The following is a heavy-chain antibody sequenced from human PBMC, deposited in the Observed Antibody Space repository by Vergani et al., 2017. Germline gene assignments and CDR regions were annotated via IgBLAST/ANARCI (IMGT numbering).Heavy chain of an antibody. CDR1: GYTFTSYG. D-gene: IGHD3-9*01. CDR2: ISAYNGNT. CDR3: ARSEYYDILTGYRYYYYYGMDV. Sequence: QVQLVQSGAEVKKPGASVKVSCKASGYTFTSYGISWVRQAPGQGLEWMGWISAYNGNTNYAQKLQGRVTITTDTSTSTAYMELRSLRSDDTAGYYCARSEYYDILTGYRYYYYYGMDVWGQGTTVTVSS. V-gene: IGHV1-18*01. J-gene: IGHJ6*02.